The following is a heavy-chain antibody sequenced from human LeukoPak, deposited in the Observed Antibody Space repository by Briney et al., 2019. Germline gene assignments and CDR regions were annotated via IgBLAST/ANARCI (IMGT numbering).Heavy chain of an antibody. CDR3: ASGTIAVAGIFDY. D-gene: IGHD6-19*01. CDR1: GGSFSGYY. CDR2: IYHSGTT. Sequence: SETLSLTCAVYGGSFSGYYWGWIRQPPGKGLEWIGNIYHSGTTYYNPSLKSRVTISVDTSKNQFSLKLSSVTAADTAVYYCASGTIAVAGIFDYWGQGILVTVSS. V-gene: IGHV4-34*01. J-gene: IGHJ4*02.